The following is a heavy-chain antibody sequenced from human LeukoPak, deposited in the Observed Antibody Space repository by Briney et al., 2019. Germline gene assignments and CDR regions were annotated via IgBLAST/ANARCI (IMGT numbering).Heavy chain of an antibody. CDR1: GFTFSSYS. V-gene: IGHV3-21*01. D-gene: IGHD3-10*01. CDR2: ISSSSSYI. CDR3: ARVPQAWFGELDPFQH. Sequence: PGGSLRLSCAASGFTFSSYSMNWVRQAPGKGLEWVSSISSSSSYIYYADSVKGRFTISRDNAKNSLYLQMNSLRAEDTAVYYCARVPQAWFGELDPFQHWGQGTLVTVSS. J-gene: IGHJ1*01.